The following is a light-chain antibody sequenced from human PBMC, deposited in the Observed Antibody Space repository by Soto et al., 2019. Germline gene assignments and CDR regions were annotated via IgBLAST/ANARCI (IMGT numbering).Light chain of an antibody. J-gene: IGKJ1*01. V-gene: IGKV4-1*01. Sequence: DIVMTQSPDSLSVSLGERATINVKSSQIVLYSSNNKNYLAWYQQKPGQPPRLLIFWASTRESGVPDRFSGSGSGTDFTLTISNLQAEDVAVYYCQQYYSTPTWTFGQGTKVDIK. CDR2: WAS. CDR1: QIVLYSSNNKNY. CDR3: QQYYSTPTWT.